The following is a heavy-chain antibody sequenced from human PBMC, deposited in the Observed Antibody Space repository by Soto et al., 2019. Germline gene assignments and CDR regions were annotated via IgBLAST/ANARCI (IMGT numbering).Heavy chain of an antibody. CDR3: ARNSEHFDY. D-gene: IGHD6-13*01. CDR1: GFTLSDYY. CDR2: ISSSSRTI. J-gene: IGHJ4*02. V-gene: IGHV3-11*01. Sequence: GGSLRLSCAASGFTLSDYYMSWVRQAPGKGLEWVSYISSSSRTIYYADSVRGRFTISRDNAENSLFLQMNSLRAEDTALYYCARNSEHFDYWGQGTLVTVSS.